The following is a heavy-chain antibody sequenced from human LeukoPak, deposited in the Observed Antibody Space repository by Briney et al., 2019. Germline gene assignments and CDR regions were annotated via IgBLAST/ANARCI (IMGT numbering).Heavy chain of an antibody. CDR2: IHYSGST. CDR3: SRAGIGFNIPGAY. D-gene: IGHD2/OR15-2a*01. V-gene: IGHV4-59*01. CDR1: GGSISSYY. Sequence: SETLTLTCTVSGGSISSYYGSWIRQPPGKGLEWIGYIHYSGSTNCNPSLKSRVTISLDTSKNQFSLKLTSVTAADTAVYYCSRAGIGFNIPGAYWGQGALVTVSS. J-gene: IGHJ4*02.